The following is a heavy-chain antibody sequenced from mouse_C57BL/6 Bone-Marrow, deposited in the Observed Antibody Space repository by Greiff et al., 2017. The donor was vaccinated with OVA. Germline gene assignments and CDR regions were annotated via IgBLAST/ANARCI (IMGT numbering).Heavy chain of an antibody. Sequence: EVQGVESGGGLVQPGGSLKLSCAASGFTFSDYYMYWVRQTPEKRLEWVAYISNCGGSTYYPDTVKGRFTISRDNAKNTLYLQMSSLKSEDTAMYYCAGNGYYYGSSPWYFDVWGTGTTVTVSS. V-gene: IGHV5-12*01. D-gene: IGHD1-1*01. CDR1: GFTFSDYY. CDR2: ISNCGGST. J-gene: IGHJ1*03. CDR3: AGNGYYYGSSPWYFDV.